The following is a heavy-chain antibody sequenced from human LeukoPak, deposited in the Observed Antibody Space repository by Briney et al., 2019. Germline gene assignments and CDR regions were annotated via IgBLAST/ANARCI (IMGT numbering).Heavy chain of an antibody. J-gene: IGHJ4*02. V-gene: IGHV4-34*01. CDR1: GGSFSGYY. CDR3: ARRHSGSYSQFHY. CDR2: INHSGST. Sequence: SETLSLTCAVYGGSFSGYYWSWIRQPPGKGLEWIGEINHSGSTNYNPSLKSRVTISVDTSKNQFSLELSSVTAADTAVYYCARRHSGSYSQFHYWGQGTLVTVSS. D-gene: IGHD1-26*01.